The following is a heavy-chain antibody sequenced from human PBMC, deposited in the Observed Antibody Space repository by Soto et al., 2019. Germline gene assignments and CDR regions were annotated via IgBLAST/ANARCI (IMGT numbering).Heavy chain of an antibody. CDR1: GGTFSNSA. J-gene: IGHJ4*02. CDR3: ARAAEVYNIFDC. V-gene: IGHV1-69*01. Sequence: QVQLVQSGAEVKKPGSSVKVSCKASGGTFSNSALSWVRQAPGQGLEWMGGIIPMFGTANYAQMFQGRVTITADESKRTVYLNLSSLRFEDTAIYFCARAAEVYNIFDCWGQGTLVTVSS. D-gene: IGHD1-1*01. CDR2: IIPMFGTA.